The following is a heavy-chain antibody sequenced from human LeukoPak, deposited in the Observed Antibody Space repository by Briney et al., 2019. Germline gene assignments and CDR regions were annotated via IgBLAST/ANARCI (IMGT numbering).Heavy chain of an antibody. J-gene: IGHJ4*02. CDR3: ARGLLWFGELFEY. Sequence: PGGSLRLSCAASGFTFSSYSMSWVRQAPGKGLEWVANIKQDGSEKYYVDSVKGRFTISRDNAKNSLYLQMNSLRAEDTAVYYCARGLLWFGELFEYWGQGTLVTVSS. V-gene: IGHV3-7*01. CDR2: IKQDGSEK. D-gene: IGHD3-10*01. CDR1: GFTFSSYS.